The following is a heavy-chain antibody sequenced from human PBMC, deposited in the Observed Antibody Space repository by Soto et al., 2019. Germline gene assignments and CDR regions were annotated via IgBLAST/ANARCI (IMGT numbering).Heavy chain of an antibody. CDR2: IIPILGIA. D-gene: IGHD2-15*01. CDR3: ARGGEKNRYCSGGSCYGWFDP. CDR1: GGTFSSYT. Sequence: QVQLVQSGAEVKKPGSSVKVSCKASGGTFSSYTISWVRQAPGQGLEWMGRIIPILGIANYAQKFQGRVTITADKSTNTAYMELSSLRSEDTAVYYCARGGEKNRYCSGGSCYGWFDPWGQGTLVTVSS. J-gene: IGHJ5*02. V-gene: IGHV1-69*02.